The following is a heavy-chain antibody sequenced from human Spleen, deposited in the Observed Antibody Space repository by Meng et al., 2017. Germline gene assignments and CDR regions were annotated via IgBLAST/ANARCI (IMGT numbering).Heavy chain of an antibody. CDR3: AKEEVPNDY. CDR1: GFTFSNSA. CDR2: ISISGART. J-gene: IGHJ4*02. D-gene: IGHD1-1*01. Sequence: GESLKISCAASGFTFSNSAMSWVRQAPGKGLEWVSGISISGARTYYADSVKGRFTIPRDNSKNTLYLQMNSLRAEDTAVYFCAKEEVPNDYWGQGTLVTVSS. V-gene: IGHV3-23*01.